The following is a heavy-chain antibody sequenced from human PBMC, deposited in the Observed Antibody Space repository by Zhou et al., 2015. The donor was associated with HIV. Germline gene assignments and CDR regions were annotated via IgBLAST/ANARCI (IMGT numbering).Heavy chain of an antibody. Sequence: QVQLVQSGAEVKKPGASVKVSCKASGYTFIRYGISWVRQAPGQGPEWMGWISAYNGNTAYAQKLQDRVTMTTDTSTSTAYMELRSLRSDDTAVYYCARAAIAAAGTMRYYYYGMDVWGQGTTVTVSS. CDR3: ARAAIAAAGTMRYYYYGMDV. J-gene: IGHJ6*02. V-gene: IGHV1-18*01. D-gene: IGHD6-13*01. CDR1: GYTFIRYG. CDR2: ISAYNGNT.